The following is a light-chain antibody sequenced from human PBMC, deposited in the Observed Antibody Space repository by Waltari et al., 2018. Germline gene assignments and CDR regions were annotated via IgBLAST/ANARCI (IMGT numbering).Light chain of an antibody. CDR1: SSDDGGYNY. V-gene: IGLV2-14*01. CDR2: EVS. Sequence: QSALTQPASVSESPGQSITISCTGTSSDDGGYNYVSWYQQHPCKAPKPMIYEVSNRPSGVSNRFSGSKSGNTASLTISGLQADDEAHYYCSSYPSSSTLVFGGGTKLTVL. CDR3: SSYPSSSTLV. J-gene: IGLJ3*02.